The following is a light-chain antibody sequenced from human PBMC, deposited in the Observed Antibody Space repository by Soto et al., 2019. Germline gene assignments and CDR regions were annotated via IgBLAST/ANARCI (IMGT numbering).Light chain of an antibody. Sequence: EIVMTQSPATLFVSPGERATVSCRASQSVSSNLAWYQQKPGQAPRLLIYEASTRAADAPVRFSGSGYGRQFTLTISSLQSEDFGIYYCQQYETWPRTFGQGTK. J-gene: IGKJ2*01. V-gene: IGKV3-15*01. CDR2: EAS. CDR1: QSVSSN. CDR3: QQYETWPRT.